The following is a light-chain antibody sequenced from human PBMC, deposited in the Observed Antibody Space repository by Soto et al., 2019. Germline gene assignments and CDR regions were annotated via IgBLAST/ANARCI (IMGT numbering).Light chain of an antibody. V-gene: IGKV1-5*01. CDR2: DAS. J-gene: IGKJ1*01. CDR1: QSISSW. Sequence: DIQMTQSPSTLSASVGDRVTITCRASQSISSWLAWYQQTPGKAPKLLIYDASSLESGVPSRFSGSGSGTEFTLTISSLQPDDFATYYCQQYNSYSWTFGQGTKVDNK. CDR3: QQYNSYSWT.